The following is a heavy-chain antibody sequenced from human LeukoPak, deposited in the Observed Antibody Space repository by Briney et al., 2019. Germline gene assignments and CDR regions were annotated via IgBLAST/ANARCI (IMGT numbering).Heavy chain of an antibody. CDR3: AKEGAASWDVDV. Sequence: PGGSLRLSCAASGFIFIGYGMPWVRQAPGKGPEWVAFIRPDGHNKYYADSVKGRFMISRDNSKNTVDLQMNSLRGDDTAMYYCAKEGAASWDVDVWGEGTTVTVSS. D-gene: IGHD3-3*02. J-gene: IGHJ6*04. CDR2: IRPDGHNK. CDR1: GFIFIGYG. V-gene: IGHV3-30*02.